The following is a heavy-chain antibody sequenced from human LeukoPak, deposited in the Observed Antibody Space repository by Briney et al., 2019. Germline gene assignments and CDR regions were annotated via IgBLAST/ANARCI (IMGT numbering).Heavy chain of an antibody. D-gene: IGHD6-25*01. CDR1: GYNFVTYW. CDR2: LYPGNSDT. CDR3: ARPPAAGTFSPFDI. V-gene: IGHV5-51*01. J-gene: IGHJ3*02. Sequence: ESLKISCKGSGYNFVTYWIAWVRQMPGKGLEWMGILYPGNSDTRYSPSFQGQVTISADKSISTAYLQWSSLKASDTAIYYCARPPAAGTFSPFDIWGQGTMVTVSS.